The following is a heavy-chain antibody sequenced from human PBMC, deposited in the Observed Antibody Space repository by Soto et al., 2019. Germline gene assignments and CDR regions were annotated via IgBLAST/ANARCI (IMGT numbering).Heavy chain of an antibody. Sequence: GGSLRLSCAASGFTFSNYAITWVRQAPGKGLEWVSTISGSDVSTYYADSVKGRFIVSRDNSKNTLYLQMNSLRAEETPVYYCAKYVPAYPTTRRWFDPWGQGTLVTVSS. D-gene: IGHD2-2*01. CDR1: GFTFSNYA. CDR2: ISGSDVST. V-gene: IGHV3-23*01. CDR3: AKYVPAYPTTRRWFDP. J-gene: IGHJ5*02.